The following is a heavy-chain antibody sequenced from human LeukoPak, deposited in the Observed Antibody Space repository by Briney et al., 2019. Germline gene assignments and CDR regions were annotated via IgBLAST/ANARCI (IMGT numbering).Heavy chain of an antibody. V-gene: IGHV4-39*07. CDR3: ARFGGYSYGSGYYYFDY. CDR1: GGSISSSSYY. CDR2: INHSGST. D-gene: IGHD5-18*01. J-gene: IGHJ4*02. Sequence: SETLSLTCTVSGGSISSSSYYWGWIRQPPGKGLEWIGEINHSGSTNYNPSLKSRVTISVDTSKNQFSLKLSSVTAADTAVYYCARFGGYSYGSGYYYFDYWGQGTLVTVSS.